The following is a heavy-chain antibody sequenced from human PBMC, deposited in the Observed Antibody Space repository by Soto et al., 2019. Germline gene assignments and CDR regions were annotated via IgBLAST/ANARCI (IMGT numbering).Heavy chain of an antibody. J-gene: IGHJ3*02. CDR3: ARDSYPYYYDSSGYYYVGAAFDI. CDR2: IYYSGST. D-gene: IGHD3-22*01. CDR1: GGSISSYY. V-gene: IGHV4-59*01. Sequence: SETLSLTCTVSGGSISSYYWSWIRQPPGKGLEWIGYIYYSGSTNYNPSLKSRVTISVDTSKNQFSLKLSSVTAGDTAVYYCARDSYPYYYDSSGYYYVGAAFDIWGQGTMVTVSS.